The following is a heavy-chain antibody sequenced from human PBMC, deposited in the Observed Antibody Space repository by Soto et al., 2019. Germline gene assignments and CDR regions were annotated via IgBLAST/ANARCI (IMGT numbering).Heavy chain of an antibody. CDR2: IYDSGST. J-gene: IGHJ6*03. V-gene: IGHV4-59*01. CDR3: ARSSCSSASCYAYYYMDV. Sequence: TCAVYGGSISSYYWSWIRQPPGRGLEWIGYIYDSGSTNYNSSLKSRVTISVDTSKKQFSLKLSSVTAADTAMYYCARSSCSSASCYAYYYMDVWGKGTTVTVSS. D-gene: IGHD2-2*01. CDR1: GGSISSYY.